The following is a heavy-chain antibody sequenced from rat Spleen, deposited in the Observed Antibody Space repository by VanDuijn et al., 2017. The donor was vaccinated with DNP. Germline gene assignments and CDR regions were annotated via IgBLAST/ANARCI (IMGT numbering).Heavy chain of an antibody. V-gene: IGHV5S10*01. CDR1: GFTFSDYA. Sequence: EVQLVESGGGLVQPGNSLKLSCAASGFTFSDYAMAWVRQSPKKGLEWVATIIYDGSSTYYRDSVKGRFTISRDNAKSTLYLQMDSLRSEDTATYNCATHSQGDYYYAMDAWGQGTSVTVSS. J-gene: IGHJ4*01. CDR2: IIYDGSST. D-gene: IGHD1-6*01. CDR3: ATHSQGDYYYAMDA.